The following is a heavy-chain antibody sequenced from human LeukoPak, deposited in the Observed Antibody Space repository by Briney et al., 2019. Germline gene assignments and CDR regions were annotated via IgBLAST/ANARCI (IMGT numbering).Heavy chain of an antibody. CDR2: IYHSGST. J-gene: IGHJ6*02. V-gene: IGHV4-4*02. CDR1: GGSISSSNW. CDR3: ARDKWGSSSWYNLQSSNYYGMNV. Sequence: PSETLSLTCAVSGGSISSSNWWSWVRQPPGKGLEWIGEIYHSGSTNYNPSLKSRVTISVDKSKNQFSLKLSSVTAADTAVYYCARDKWGSSSWYNLQSSNYYGMNVWGQGTTVTVSS. D-gene: IGHD6-13*01.